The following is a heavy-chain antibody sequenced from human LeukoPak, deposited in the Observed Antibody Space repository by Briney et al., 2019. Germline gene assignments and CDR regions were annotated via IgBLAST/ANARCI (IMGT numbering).Heavy chain of an antibody. Sequence: GGSLRLSCAASGFSVSSNYMGWVRQAPGGGLEWVSLIYSAGDTFYSDSVKGRFTISRDSSKNTLYLQMNSLRTEDTAIYYCARDSNSFPNYFDFWGQGTLVTASS. D-gene: IGHD2-21*01. CDR1: GFSVSSNY. V-gene: IGHV3-53*01. J-gene: IGHJ4*02. CDR2: IYSAGDT. CDR3: ARDSNSFPNYFDF.